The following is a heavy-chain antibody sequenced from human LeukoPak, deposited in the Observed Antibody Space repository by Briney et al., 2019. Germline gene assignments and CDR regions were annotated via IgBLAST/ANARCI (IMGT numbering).Heavy chain of an antibody. D-gene: IGHD5-24*01. J-gene: IGHJ1*01. V-gene: IGHV7-4-1*02. Sequence: ASVKVSCKTSGYTFTDYTLDWVRQAPGRGLEWKGWISTKTGTPHVQGLTGRFVFSLDTSVSTAYLQISNLNLDDTAVYYCARLLGDHQKDFHHWGQGTLVTVSS. CDR1: GYTFTDYT. CDR2: ISTKTGTP. CDR3: ARLLGDHQKDFHH.